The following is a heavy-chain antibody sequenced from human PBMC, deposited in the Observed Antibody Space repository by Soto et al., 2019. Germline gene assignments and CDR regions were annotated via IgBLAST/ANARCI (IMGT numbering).Heavy chain of an antibody. CDR2: INSDGSST. J-gene: IGHJ4*02. V-gene: IGHV3-74*01. Sequence: LSCAASGFTFSSYWMHWVRQAPGKGLVWVSRINSDGSSTSYADSVKGRFTISRDNAKNTLYLQMNSLRAEDTAVYYCARGPRKGWFSASSSFDYWGQGTLVTVSS. D-gene: IGHD6-6*01. CDR1: GFTFSSYW. CDR3: ARGPRKGWFSASSSFDY.